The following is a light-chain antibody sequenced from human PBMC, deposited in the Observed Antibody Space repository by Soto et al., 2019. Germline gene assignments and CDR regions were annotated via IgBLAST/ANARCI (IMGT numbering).Light chain of an antibody. V-gene: IGKV3-15*01. Sequence: EIVMTQSPATLSVSPGERATLSCRASQSVSSNLAWYQQKPGQAPRLLIYGASTRATGIPARFSGSGSGTEFTLTISSLQSEESAVYYCQQYNNWPQTFGQGTKVDIK. J-gene: IGKJ1*01. CDR2: GAS. CDR3: QQYNNWPQT. CDR1: QSVSSN.